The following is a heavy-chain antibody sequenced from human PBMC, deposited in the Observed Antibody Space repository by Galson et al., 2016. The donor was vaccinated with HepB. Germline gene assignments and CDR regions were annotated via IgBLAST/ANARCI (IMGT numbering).Heavy chain of an antibody. Sequence: SETLSLTCSVSGVSVDSGDYSWIWIRQSPGKGLEWIGYIYYSGTINYNPSLKSRVSISLDTSRNQFSLNLSSVTAADPAVYYCARETEFRRITIVGDAFDIWGQGKTVIVSS. CDR1: GVSVDSGDYS. V-gene: IGHV4-61*08. D-gene: IGHD3-9*01. J-gene: IGHJ3*02. CDR3: ARETEFRRITIVGDAFDI. CDR2: IYYSGTI.